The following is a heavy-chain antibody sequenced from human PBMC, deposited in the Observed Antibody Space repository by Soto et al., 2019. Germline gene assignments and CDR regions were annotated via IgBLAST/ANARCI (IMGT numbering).Heavy chain of an antibody. D-gene: IGHD1-26*01. CDR1: GFTFSDYG. CDR3: AKWVPLGATLDTYWYFDL. J-gene: IGHJ2*01. CDR2: ISAGGTST. Sequence: GGSLRLSCAASGFTFSDYGMNWVRHAPETGLEWVSAISAGGTSTYYADSVKGRFTISRDNSQNTLYLQMNSLRVDDTAVYYCAKWVPLGATLDTYWYFDLWGRGTLVTVSS. V-gene: IGHV3-23*01.